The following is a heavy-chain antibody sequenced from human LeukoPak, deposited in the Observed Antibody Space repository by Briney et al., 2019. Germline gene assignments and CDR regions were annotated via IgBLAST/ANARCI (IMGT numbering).Heavy chain of an antibody. J-gene: IGHJ4*02. D-gene: IGHD6-6*01. V-gene: IGHV3-7*01. CDR1: GFTFSNYW. CDR2: IKQDGSVK. CDR3: ARIGYSSSSFDY. Sequence: PGGSLRLSCAASGFTFSNYWMSRVRQAPGRGLEWVANIKQDGSVKYYVDSVKGRFTISRDNSKNSVYLQMNSLRAEDTAVYYCARIGYSSSSFDYWGQGTLVTVSS.